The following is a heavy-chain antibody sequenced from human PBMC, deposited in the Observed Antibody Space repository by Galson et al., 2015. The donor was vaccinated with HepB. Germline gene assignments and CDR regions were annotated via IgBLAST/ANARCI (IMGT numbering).Heavy chain of an antibody. CDR3: ARDGGHHDNDY. CDR2: TIPSGGST. CDR1: GYTFTNYY. V-gene: IGHV1-46*01. D-gene: IGHD3-16*01. J-gene: IGHJ4*02. Sequence: SVKVSCKASGYTFTNYYIHWVRQAPGQGLEWMGRTIPSGGSTNYAQKFQGRLIVARDTSTSTVYMDLSSLRSEDTAVYYCARDGGHHDNDYWGQGTLVTVSS.